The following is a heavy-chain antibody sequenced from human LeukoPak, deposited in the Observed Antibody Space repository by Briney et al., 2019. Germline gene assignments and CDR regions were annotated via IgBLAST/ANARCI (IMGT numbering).Heavy chain of an antibody. CDR3: AILEGIVVVVAGTGFDP. Sequence: PGGSLRLSCAASGFTFSTYSMNWVRQAPGKGLEWVSSIGGSSSSIYYADSVKGRFTISRDNAKNSLYLQMNSLRAEDTAVYYCAILEGIVVVVAGTGFDPWGQGTLVTVSS. J-gene: IGHJ5*02. V-gene: IGHV3-21*01. CDR2: IGGSSSSI. CDR1: GFTFSTYS. D-gene: IGHD2-15*01.